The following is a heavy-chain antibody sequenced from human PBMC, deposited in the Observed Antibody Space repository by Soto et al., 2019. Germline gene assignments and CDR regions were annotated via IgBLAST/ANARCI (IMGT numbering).Heavy chain of an antibody. D-gene: IGHD2-15*01. Sequence: QVQLVQSGAEVKKPGASVKVSCKASGYTFTSYYMHWVRQAPGQGLERMGIINPSGGSTSYAQKFQGIVTMTRDTSTSTIYMGLSSLRSEDTAVYYCARVDCSGGSCYFDYWGQGTLVTVSS. CDR3: ARVDCSGGSCYFDY. CDR2: INPSGGST. V-gene: IGHV1-46*01. CDR1: GYTFTSYY. J-gene: IGHJ4*02.